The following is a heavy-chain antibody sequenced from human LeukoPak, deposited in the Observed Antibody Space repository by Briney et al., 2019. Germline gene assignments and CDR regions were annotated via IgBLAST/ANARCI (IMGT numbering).Heavy chain of an antibody. CDR1: GYSFTGYY. Sequence: ASVKVSCKTSGYSFTGYYMHWVRQAPGQGLEWMGWVNPNSGATNYAQKFQGRVTMTRDTPISTAYMELSRLTSDDTAVYYCARLSGNYYAGLDYWGQGTLLTVSS. CDR3: ARLSGNYYAGLDY. V-gene: IGHV1-2*02. CDR2: VNPNSGAT. J-gene: IGHJ4*02. D-gene: IGHD1-26*01.